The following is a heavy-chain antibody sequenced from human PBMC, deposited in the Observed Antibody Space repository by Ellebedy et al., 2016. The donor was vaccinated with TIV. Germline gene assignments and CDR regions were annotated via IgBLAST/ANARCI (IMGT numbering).Heavy chain of an antibody. Sequence: AASVKVSCKASGYTFTSYYMHWVRQAPGQGLEWMGIINPSGGSTSYAQKFQGRVTMTRDTSTSTAYMELRSLRSDDTAVYYCARAEAYYDSSGLPDYWGQGTLVIVSS. CDR3: ARAEAYYDSSGLPDY. CDR2: INPSGGST. CDR1: GYTFTSYY. V-gene: IGHV1-46*01. D-gene: IGHD3-22*01. J-gene: IGHJ4*02.